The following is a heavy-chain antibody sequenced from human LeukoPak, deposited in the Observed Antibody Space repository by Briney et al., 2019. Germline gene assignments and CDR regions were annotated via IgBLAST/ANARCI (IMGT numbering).Heavy chain of an antibody. CDR3: ARSGGSYQFGNAFDI. Sequence: PSETLSLTCTVSGGSISSSSYYWGWIRQPPGKGLEWIGSIYYSGSTYYNPSLKSRVTMSVDTSKNQFSLKLSSVTAVDTAVYYCARSGGSYQFGNAFDIWGQGTMVTVSS. CDR2: IYYSGST. D-gene: IGHD1-26*01. J-gene: IGHJ3*02. CDR1: GGSISSSSYY. V-gene: IGHV4-39*07.